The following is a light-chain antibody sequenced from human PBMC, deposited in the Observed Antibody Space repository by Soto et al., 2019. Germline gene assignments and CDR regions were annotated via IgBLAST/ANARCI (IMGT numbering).Light chain of an antibody. Sequence: EIVLTQSPGTLSLSPGERATLSCRASQSVSSSYLAWYQQKPGQAPRLLIYGASSRATGIPGRFSGSGSGTDFTLTISRLAPEDFQVYYCQQYGRSPFTFGPGTKVDIK. V-gene: IGKV3-20*01. J-gene: IGKJ3*01. CDR2: GAS. CDR1: QSVSSSY. CDR3: QQYGRSPFT.